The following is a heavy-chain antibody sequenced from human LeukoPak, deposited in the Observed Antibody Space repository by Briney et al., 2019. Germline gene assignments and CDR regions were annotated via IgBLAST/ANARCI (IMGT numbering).Heavy chain of an antibody. D-gene: IGHD3-22*01. CDR2: ISSSGSTI. J-gene: IGHJ4*02. CDR1: GFTFSDYY. CDR3: ARSAIFSSGYYYDYFDY. Sequence: GGSLRLSCAASGFTFSDYYMSWIRQAPGKGLEWVSYISSSGSTIYYADSVKGRFTISRDNSKNTLYLQMNSLRAEDTAVYYCARSAIFSSGYYYDYFDYWGQGTLVTVSS. V-gene: IGHV3-11*04.